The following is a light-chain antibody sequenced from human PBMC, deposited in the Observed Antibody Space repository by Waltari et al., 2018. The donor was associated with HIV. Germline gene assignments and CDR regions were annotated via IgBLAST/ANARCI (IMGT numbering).Light chain of an antibody. CDR2: DVN. J-gene: IGLJ3*02. CDR3: CSFAGSDTWV. Sequence: QSSLTQPASVSGSPGQSITISCSGTDSDVGAFNLVSWYLQYPGKAPRLIIYDVNKRPTGVSNHCSASKSGNVASLTISAVQTEDEAYYHCCSFAGSDTWVFGGGTKVTVL. V-gene: IGLV2-23*02. CDR1: DSDVGAFNL.